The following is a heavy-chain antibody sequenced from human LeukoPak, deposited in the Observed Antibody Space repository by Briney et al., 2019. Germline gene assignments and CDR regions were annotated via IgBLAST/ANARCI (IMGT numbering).Heavy chain of an antibody. CDR3: AGRYYYDSSGYWVAFDI. Sequence: SETLSLTCTVSGGSISSYYGSWIRQPPGKGLEWIGYIYYSGSTNYNPSLKSRVTISVDTSKNQFSLKLSSVTAADTAVYYCAGRYYYDSSGYWVAFDIWGQGTMVTVSS. CDR2: IYYSGST. J-gene: IGHJ3*02. V-gene: IGHV4-59*01. CDR1: GGSISSYY. D-gene: IGHD3-22*01.